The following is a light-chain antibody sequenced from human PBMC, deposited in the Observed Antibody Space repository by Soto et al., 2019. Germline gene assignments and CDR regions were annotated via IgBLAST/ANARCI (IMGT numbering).Light chain of an antibody. Sequence: EIVLTQSPATLSSSPGETATLSCRASQYVGTRLAWYQHKPGQAPRLLIYYMSKRATGIPARFGGSGSGTDFTLTISNLPPEDFGVYYCHQRQSWPRTFGQGTKVEIK. CDR1: QYVGTR. J-gene: IGKJ1*01. CDR3: HQRQSWPRT. CDR2: YMS. V-gene: IGKV3-11*01.